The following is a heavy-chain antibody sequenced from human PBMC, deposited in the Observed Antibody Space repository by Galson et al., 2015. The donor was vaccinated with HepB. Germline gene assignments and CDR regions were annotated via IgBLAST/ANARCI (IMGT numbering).Heavy chain of an antibody. CDR3: ARDRCSGGSCYSYYSYYYMDV. D-gene: IGHD2-15*01. CDR2: ISGYNGNT. Sequence: SVKVSCKASGYTFTTYGITWVRQAPGQGLEWMGWISGYNGNTNYAQKLQGRVTMTTDTSTSTAYMELKSLRSDDTTVYYCARDRCSGGSCYSYYSYYYMDVWGKGTTVTVSS. CDR1: GYTFTTYG. J-gene: IGHJ6*03. V-gene: IGHV1-18*01.